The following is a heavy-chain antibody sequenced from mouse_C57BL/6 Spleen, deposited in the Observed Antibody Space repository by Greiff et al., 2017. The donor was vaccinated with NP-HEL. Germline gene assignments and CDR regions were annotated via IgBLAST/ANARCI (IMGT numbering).Heavy chain of an antibody. Sequence: EVKLMESGGDLVKPGGSLKLSCAASGFTFSSYGMSWVRQTPDKRLEWVATISSGGSYTYYPDSVKGRLTISRDNAKNTLYLQMSSLKSEDTAMYYCARHKTAQANYAMDYWGQGTSVTVSS. CDR2: ISSGGSYT. V-gene: IGHV5-6*01. J-gene: IGHJ4*01. CDR3: ARHKTAQANYAMDY. D-gene: IGHD3-2*02. CDR1: GFTFSSYG.